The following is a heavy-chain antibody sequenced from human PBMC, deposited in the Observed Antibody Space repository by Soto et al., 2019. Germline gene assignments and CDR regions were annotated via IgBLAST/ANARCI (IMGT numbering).Heavy chain of an antibody. J-gene: IGHJ6*02. V-gene: IGHV3-30*18. CDR3: AKEERPPYNSMDV. CDR2: IAYDGSIR. Sequence: GGSLRLSCGAFGFTFGAYDMHWVRQAPGKGLEWLANIAYDGSIRNHADSVKGRFTISGDNSKNTLYLQMNSLRVEDTAVYYCAKEERPPYNSMDVWGQGTTVTVSS. CDR1: GFTFGAYD. D-gene: IGHD1-1*01.